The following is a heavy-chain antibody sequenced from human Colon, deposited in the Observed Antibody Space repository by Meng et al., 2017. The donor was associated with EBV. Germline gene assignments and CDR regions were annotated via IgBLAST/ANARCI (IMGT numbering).Heavy chain of an antibody. V-gene: IGHV4-39*07. CDR1: GGPISSSSYY. J-gene: IGHJ4*02. Sequence: GHGLVTPSEPLSLTCTVPGGPISSSSYYWGWVRQPPGKGLEWIGEINHVGSTTYNPSLKSRVTISVDTSKNQFSLKLSSVTAADAAVYYCASSDCSGGTCYLDCWGQGTLVTVSS. D-gene: IGHD2-15*01. CDR3: ASSDCSGGTCYLDC. CDR2: INHVGST.